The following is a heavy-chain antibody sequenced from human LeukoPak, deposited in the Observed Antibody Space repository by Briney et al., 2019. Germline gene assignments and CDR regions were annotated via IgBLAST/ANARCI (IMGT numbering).Heavy chain of an antibody. D-gene: IGHD6-19*01. J-gene: IGHJ1*01. CDR1: GYTLTGYY. CDR2: INPNSGGT. Sequence: ASVKVSCKASGYTLTGYYMHWVRQAPGQGLEWMGWINPNSGGTNYAQKFQGRVTMTRDTSISTAYMELSRLRSDDMAVYYCARDPGIAVAGKYLQHWGQGTLVTVSS. V-gene: IGHV1-2*02. CDR3: ARDPGIAVAGKYLQH.